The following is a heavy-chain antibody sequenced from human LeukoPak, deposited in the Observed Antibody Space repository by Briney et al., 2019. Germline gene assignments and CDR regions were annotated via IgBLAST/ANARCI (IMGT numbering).Heavy chain of an antibody. J-gene: IGHJ3*02. D-gene: IGHD3-22*01. CDR2: ISYAGSEK. Sequence: GGSLRLSCAASGFTFSTYGMHWVRQAPGKGLEWVAVISYAGSEKFHAESVKGRFTISRDNSKNTLYLEMNSLRAEDTAVYYCARVGPLYDSSGHYRDAFDIWGQGTMVTVSS. V-gene: IGHV3-30*03. CDR1: GFTFSTYG. CDR3: ARVGPLYDSSGHYRDAFDI.